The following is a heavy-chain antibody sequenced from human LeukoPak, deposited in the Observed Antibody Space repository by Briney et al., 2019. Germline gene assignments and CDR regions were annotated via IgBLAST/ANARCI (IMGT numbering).Heavy chain of an antibody. Sequence: GGSLRLSCAASGFTFSSYWMSWVRQAPGKGLEWVANIKQDGSEKYYVDSVKGRFTISRDNAKNSLYLQMNSLRAEDTAVYYCARGGPGYSYGYLAGNWFDHWGQGTLVTVSS. CDR1: GFTFSSYW. CDR2: IKQDGSEK. J-gene: IGHJ5*02. CDR3: ARGGPGYSYGYLAGNWFDH. D-gene: IGHD5-18*01. V-gene: IGHV3-7*04.